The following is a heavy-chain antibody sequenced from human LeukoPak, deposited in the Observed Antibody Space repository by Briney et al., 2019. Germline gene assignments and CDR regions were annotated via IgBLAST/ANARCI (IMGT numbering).Heavy chain of an antibody. CDR2: IIPIFGTA. V-gene: IGHV1-69*05. CDR3: AREVGYYYGSGSYSH. D-gene: IGHD3-10*01. CDR1: GGTFSSYA. Sequence: SVKVSCKASGGTFSSYAISWVRQAPGQGLEWMRGIIPIFGTANYAQKFQGRVTITTDESTSTAYMELSSLRSEDTAVYYCAREVGYYYGSGSYSHWGQGTLVTVSS. J-gene: IGHJ4*02.